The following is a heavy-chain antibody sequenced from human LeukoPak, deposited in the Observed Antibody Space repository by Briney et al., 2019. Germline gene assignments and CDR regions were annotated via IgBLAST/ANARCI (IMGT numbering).Heavy chain of an antibody. V-gene: IGHV3-30*02. CDR2: IRYDGSNK. D-gene: IGHD2-2*01. J-gene: IGHJ4*02. CDR3: AKENCSSTSCYIDY. CDR1: GFTFSSYG. Sequence: GGSLRLSCAASGFTFSSYGVHWVRQAPGKGLEWVAFIRYDGSNKYYADSVKGRFTISRDNSKNTLCLQMNSLRAEDTAVYYCAKENCSSTSCYIDYWGQGTLVTVSS.